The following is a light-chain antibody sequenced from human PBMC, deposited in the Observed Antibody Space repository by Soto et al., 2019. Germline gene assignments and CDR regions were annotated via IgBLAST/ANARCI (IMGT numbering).Light chain of an antibody. V-gene: IGKV1-39*01. CDR1: QSISSY. Sequence: DIQMTQSPSSLSASVEDRVIITCRASQSISSYLNWYQQKPGKAPKLLIYAASSLQSGVPSRFSGSGSGTDFTLTISNLQPEDFATYYCQQSYSTPRTFGQGTKVDIK. J-gene: IGKJ1*01. CDR2: AAS. CDR3: QQSYSTPRT.